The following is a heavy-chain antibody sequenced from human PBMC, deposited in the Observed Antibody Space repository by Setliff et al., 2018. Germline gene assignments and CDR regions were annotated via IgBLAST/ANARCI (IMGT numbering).Heavy chain of an antibody. J-gene: IGHJ6*04. CDR1: GGSISSSDFY. Sequence: SETLSLTCTVSGGSISSSDFYWGWIRQPPGKGLEWIGSIYYSGTTYYNPSLKSRVTISLDTSKNQFSLNLSSVTAADTAVYYCARMTGFLYMDVWGKGTPVTVSS. CDR2: IYYSGTT. V-gene: IGHV4-39*01. CDR3: ARMTGFLYMDV. D-gene: IGHD3-3*01.